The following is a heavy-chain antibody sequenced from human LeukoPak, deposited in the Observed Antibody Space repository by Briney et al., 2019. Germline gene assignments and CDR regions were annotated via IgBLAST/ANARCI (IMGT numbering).Heavy chain of an antibody. CDR1: GFTFSSYG. Sequence: PGGSLRLSCAASGFTFSSYGMHWVRQATGKGLEWVAIILHDGSTTYYADPVKGRFTVSRDNSKNTLYVQVNSLRAEDTAVYYCAKDDYGMDVWGQGATVTVSS. V-gene: IGHV3-30*18. CDR3: AKDDYGMDV. CDR2: ILHDGSTT. J-gene: IGHJ6*02.